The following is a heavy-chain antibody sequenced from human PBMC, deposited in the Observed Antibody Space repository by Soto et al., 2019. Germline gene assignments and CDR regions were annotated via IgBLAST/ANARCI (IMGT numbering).Heavy chain of an antibody. CDR1: GGTFSSYA. Sequence: SVKVSCKASGGTFSSYAISWVRQAPGQGLEWMGGIIPIFGTANYAQKFQGRVTITADESTSTAYMELSSLRSEDTAVYYCARVSVVVPAYYYHYGMDVWGQGTTVTVSS. J-gene: IGHJ6*02. V-gene: IGHV1-69*13. CDR3: ARVSVVVPAYYYHYGMDV. D-gene: IGHD2-2*01. CDR2: IIPIFGTA.